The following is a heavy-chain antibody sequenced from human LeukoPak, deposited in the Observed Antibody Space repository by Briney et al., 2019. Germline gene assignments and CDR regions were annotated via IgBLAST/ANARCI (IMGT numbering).Heavy chain of an antibody. CDR1: GFTFSSYA. J-gene: IGHJ5*02. CDR3: AKENWYLYNNNWYKTWFDP. CDR2: IDGGGGST. D-gene: IGHD6-13*01. V-gene: IGHV3-23*01. Sequence: GGSLRLSCAASGFTFSSYAMHWVRQAPGKGLEWVSYIDGGGGSTNYADSVKGRFTISRDNSKNTLYLQMNSLRAEDTAIYYCAKENWYLYNNNWYKTWFDPWGQGTLVTVSS.